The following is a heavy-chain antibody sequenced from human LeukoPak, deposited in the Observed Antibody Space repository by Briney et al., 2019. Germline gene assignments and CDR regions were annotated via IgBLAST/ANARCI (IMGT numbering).Heavy chain of an antibody. V-gene: IGHV4-4*07. D-gene: IGHD6-6*01. CDR1: GGSISSYY. CDR3: ASSYSSSSGLVFDY. Sequence: PSETLSLTCTVSGGSISSYYWSWIRQPAGKGLEWIGRIYTSGSTNYNPSLKSRVTMSVDTSKNQFSLKLRSVTAADTAVYYCASSYSSSSGLVFDYWGQGTLVTVSS. J-gene: IGHJ4*02. CDR2: IYTSGST.